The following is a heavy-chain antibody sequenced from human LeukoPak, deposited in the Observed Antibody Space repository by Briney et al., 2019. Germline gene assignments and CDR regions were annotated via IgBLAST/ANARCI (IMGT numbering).Heavy chain of an antibody. J-gene: IGHJ4*02. V-gene: IGHV3-53*01. Sequence: GGSLRLSCAASGFTVSSNYMSWVRQAPGKGLEWVSVIYSGGSTYYADSVKGRFTISRDNSKNTLYLQMNSLRAEDTAVYYCARDFLRIAAAGSPLWGQGTLVTVSS. D-gene: IGHD6-13*01. CDR1: GFTVSSNY. CDR3: ARDFLRIAAAGSPL. CDR2: IYSGGST.